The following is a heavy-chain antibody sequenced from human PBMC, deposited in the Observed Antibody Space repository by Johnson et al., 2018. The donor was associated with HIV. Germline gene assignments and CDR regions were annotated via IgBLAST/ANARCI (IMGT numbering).Heavy chain of an antibody. CDR3: ASQYCGGDCYAFDI. Sequence: QVQLVESGGGVVQPGRSLRLSCAASGFTFSSYAMHWVRQAPGKGLEWVAVISYDGSNKYYADSVKGRFTISRDNSKNPLYLQMNSLRAEEPAVYYCASQYCGGDCYAFDIWGQGTKVTVSS. V-gene: IGHV3-30*04. D-gene: IGHD2-21*01. J-gene: IGHJ3*02. CDR1: GFTFSSYA. CDR2: ISYDGSNK.